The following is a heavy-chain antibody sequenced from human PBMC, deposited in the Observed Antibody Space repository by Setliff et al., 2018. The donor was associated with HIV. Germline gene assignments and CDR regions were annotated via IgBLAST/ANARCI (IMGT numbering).Heavy chain of an antibody. CDR2: IRYDGSNQ. D-gene: IGHD6-25*01. V-gene: IGHV3-30*02. Sequence: PGGSLRLSCAASGSTFSTYGMQWVRQAPGKGLEWVAFIRYDGSNQYYADSVKGRLTISRDNSKNTLYLQMNSLRAEDTAVYYCAKCGDYRSGDYDAFDIWGQGTKVTVSS. CDR1: GSTFSTYG. J-gene: IGHJ3*02. CDR3: AKCGDYRSGDYDAFDI.